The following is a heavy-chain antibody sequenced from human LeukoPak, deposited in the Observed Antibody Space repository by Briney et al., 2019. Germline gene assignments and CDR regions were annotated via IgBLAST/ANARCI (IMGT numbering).Heavy chain of an antibody. V-gene: IGHV5-51*01. J-gene: IGHJ4*02. Sequence: GESLKIPCKGSGYSFSNYWFGWVRQMPGKGLEWMGIIYPDDSDTRNSPSFQGQVTISADKTISTAYLQWSSLKASDSAIYYCARSYSSSWSNLGYWGQGTLVTASS. CDR3: ARSYSSSWSNLGY. CDR2: IYPDDSDT. CDR1: GYSFSNYW. D-gene: IGHD6-13*01.